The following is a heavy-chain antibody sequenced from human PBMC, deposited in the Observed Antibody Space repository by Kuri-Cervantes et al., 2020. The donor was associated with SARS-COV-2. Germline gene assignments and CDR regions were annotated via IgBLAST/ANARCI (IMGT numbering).Heavy chain of an antibody. D-gene: IGHD3-22*01. V-gene: IGHV1-2*06. Sequence: ASGKVSCKASGYTFTGYYMHWVRQAPGQWLEWMGRINPNSGGTNYAQKFQGRVTMTRDTSISTAYMELSRLRSDDTAVYYCARAGGISSGYYYRLDYWGQGTLVTVSS. J-gene: IGHJ4*02. CDR2: INPNSGGT. CDR1: GYTFTGYY. CDR3: ARAGGISSGYYYRLDY.